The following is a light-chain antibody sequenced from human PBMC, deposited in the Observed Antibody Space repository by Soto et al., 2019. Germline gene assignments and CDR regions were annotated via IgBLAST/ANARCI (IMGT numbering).Light chain of an antibody. V-gene: IGKV3-11*01. Sequence: EIVLTQSPATLSFSPGERATLSCRASQSVSSYLGWYQQKPGQAPRLLIYDAFNRATGIPARFSGSGSGTDFTLTISSLEPEDFAVYYCQHRRNWPWTFGQGTKVEIK. CDR3: QHRRNWPWT. CDR2: DAF. J-gene: IGKJ1*01. CDR1: QSVSSY.